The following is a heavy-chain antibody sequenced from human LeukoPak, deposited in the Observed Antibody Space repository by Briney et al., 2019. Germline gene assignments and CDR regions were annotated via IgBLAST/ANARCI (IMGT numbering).Heavy chain of an antibody. Sequence: GGSLRLSCAASGFTFSNAWMSWVRQAPGKGLEWVAVISYDGSNKYYADSVKGRFTISRDNSKNTLYLQMNSLRAEDTAVYYCAKARSGGYNWFDPWGQGTLVTVSS. CDR2: ISYDGSNK. D-gene: IGHD3-3*01. J-gene: IGHJ5*02. CDR1: GFTFSNAW. V-gene: IGHV3-30*18. CDR3: AKARSGGYNWFDP.